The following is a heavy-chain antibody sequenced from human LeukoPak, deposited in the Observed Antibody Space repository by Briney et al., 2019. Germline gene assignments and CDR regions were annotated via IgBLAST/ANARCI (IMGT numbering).Heavy chain of an antibody. V-gene: IGHV4-34*01. Sequence: SETLSPTCAVYGGSFSGYYWSWIRQPPGKGLEWIGEINHSGSTNYNPSLKSRVTISVDTSKNQFSLKLSSVTAADTAVYYCARSGGYSYRTNRLDYWGQGTLVTVSS. CDR1: GGSFSGYY. D-gene: IGHD5-18*01. J-gene: IGHJ4*02. CDR3: ARSGGYSYRTNRLDY. CDR2: INHSGST.